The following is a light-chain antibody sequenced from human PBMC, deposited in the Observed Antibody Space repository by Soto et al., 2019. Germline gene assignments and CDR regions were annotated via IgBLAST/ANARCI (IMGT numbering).Light chain of an antibody. CDR1: QYVSTTF. Sequence: ELVLTQSPGTLSLSPGERATLSCRASQYVSTTFFAWYQQKPGQAPRLLIYGTSNRATGIPDRFSGSGSGTDFTLTISRPEPEDFAVYYCQQYGSSPLTFGGGTRMEIK. CDR2: GTS. CDR3: QQYGSSPLT. V-gene: IGKV3-20*01. J-gene: IGKJ4*01.